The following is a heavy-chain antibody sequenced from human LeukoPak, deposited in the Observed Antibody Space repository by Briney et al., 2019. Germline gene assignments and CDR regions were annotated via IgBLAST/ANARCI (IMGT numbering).Heavy chain of an antibody. CDR2: IYHSGST. CDR3: ARRVVVVAATIGMDV. J-gene: IGHJ6*02. D-gene: IGHD2-15*01. V-gene: IGHV4-4*02. Sequence: PSETLSLTCAVSGGSISVSNCWSWVRQPPGKGLEWIGEIYHSGSTNYNPSLKSRVTISVDTSKNQFSLKLSSVTAADTAVYYCARRVVVVAATIGMDVWGQGTTVTVSS. CDR1: GGSISVSNC.